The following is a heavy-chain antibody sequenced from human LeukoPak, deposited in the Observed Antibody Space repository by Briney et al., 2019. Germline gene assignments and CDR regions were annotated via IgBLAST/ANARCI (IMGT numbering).Heavy chain of an antibody. CDR1: GYTLTRYG. D-gene: IGHD4-17*01. J-gene: IGHJ4*02. CDR3: ARESFSDYPLFDY. V-gene: IGHV1-18*04. Sequence: ASVKVSCKASGYTLTRYGISWVRPAPGQGLAWMGWISAYNGNTNYAQKLQGRVTMTTDTSTSTAYMELRNLRSDDTAVYYCARESFSDYPLFDYWGQGTLVTVSS. CDR2: ISAYNGNT.